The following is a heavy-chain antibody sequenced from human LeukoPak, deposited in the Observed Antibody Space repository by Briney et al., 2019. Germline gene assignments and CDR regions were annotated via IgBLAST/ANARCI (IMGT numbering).Heavy chain of an antibody. V-gene: IGHV4-61*01. CDR2: IYYSGST. CDR3: ARDKGLAAAGHWYFDL. Sequence: SETLSLTCTVSGGSISSSSYYWSWIRQRPGKGLEWIGYIYYSGSTNYNPSLKSRVTISVDTSKNQFSLKLSSVTAADTAVYYCARDKGLAAAGHWYFDLWGRGTLVTVSS. J-gene: IGHJ2*01. CDR1: GGSISSSSYY. D-gene: IGHD6-13*01.